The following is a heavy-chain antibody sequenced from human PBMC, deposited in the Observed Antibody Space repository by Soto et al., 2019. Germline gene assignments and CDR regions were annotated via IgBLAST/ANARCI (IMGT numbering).Heavy chain of an antibody. CDR1: GYSISSGYY. J-gene: IGHJ4*02. V-gene: IGHV4-38-2*01. CDR2: IYHSGST. CDR3: AIYYYDSSGYRPFDY. D-gene: IGHD3-22*01. Sequence: SETLSLTCAVSGYSISSGYYWGWIRQPPGKGLEWIGSIYHSGSTYYNPSLKSRVTISVDTSKNQFSLKLSSVIAADTAVYYCAIYYYDSSGYRPFDYWGQGTLVTVSS.